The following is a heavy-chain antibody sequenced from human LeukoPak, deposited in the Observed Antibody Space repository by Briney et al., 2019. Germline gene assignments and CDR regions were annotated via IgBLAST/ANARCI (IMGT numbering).Heavy chain of an antibody. Sequence: GGSLRLSCAASGFTFSGYAMAWVRQAPGKGLEWVSGITGSGGITYYTDSVKGRFTISRDNSKNTLYLQMDSLRAEDTAMYYCAKRDYYETNDFYPLFDYWGQGTLVTVSS. J-gene: IGHJ4*02. CDR3: AKRDYYETNDFYPLFDY. V-gene: IGHV3-23*01. D-gene: IGHD3-22*01. CDR2: ITGSGGIT. CDR1: GFTFSGYA.